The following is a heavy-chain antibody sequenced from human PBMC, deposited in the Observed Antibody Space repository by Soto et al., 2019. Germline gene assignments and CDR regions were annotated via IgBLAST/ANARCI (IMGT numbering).Heavy chain of an antibody. CDR2: IYYSGST. V-gene: IGHV4-59*08. CDR1: GGSISSYY. CDR3: ARHRDSSSWYAFSTSYYFDY. J-gene: IGHJ4*02. Sequence: QVQLQESGPGLVKPSETLSLTCTVSGGSISSYYWSWIRQPPGKGLEWIGYIYYSGSTNYNPSLKSRVTISVDTSKNQFSLKLSSVTAADTAVYYCARHRDSSSWYAFSTSYYFDYWGQGTLVTVSS. D-gene: IGHD6-13*01.